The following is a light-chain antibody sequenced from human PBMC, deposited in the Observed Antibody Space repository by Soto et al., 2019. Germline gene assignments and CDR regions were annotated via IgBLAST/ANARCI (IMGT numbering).Light chain of an antibody. CDR3: QHYGGMWT. CDR2: DAS. CDR1: QSITNR. V-gene: IGKV1-5*01. Sequence: DIQMTQSPSTLSASIGDRVTITCRASQSITNRLAWYQQKPGKAPKVLIYDASNLEYGVPSRFSGSGFGTEFILTISSLQPDDFATYYCQHYGGMWTFGQGTKVDIK. J-gene: IGKJ1*01.